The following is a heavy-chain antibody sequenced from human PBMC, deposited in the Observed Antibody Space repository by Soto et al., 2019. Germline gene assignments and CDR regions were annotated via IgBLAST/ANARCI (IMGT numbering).Heavy chain of an antibody. V-gene: IGHV3-74*01. D-gene: IGHD6-6*01. J-gene: IGHJ6*02. CDR2: INSDGSST. Sequence: GGSLRLSCAASGFTFSSYWMHWVRQAPGKGLVWVSRINSDGSSTSYADSVKGRFTISRDNSKNTLYLQMNSLRAEDTAVYYCAKWEQARRYYYYGMDVWGQGTTVTSP. CDR1: GFTFSSYW. CDR3: AKWEQARRYYYYGMDV.